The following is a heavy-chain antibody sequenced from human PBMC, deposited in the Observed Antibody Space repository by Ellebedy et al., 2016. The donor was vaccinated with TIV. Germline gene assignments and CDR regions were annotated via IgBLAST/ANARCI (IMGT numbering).Heavy chain of an antibody. J-gene: IGHJ4*02. V-gene: IGHV1-8*01. D-gene: IGHD3-10*01. CDR3: ARDLRFGQY. CDR2: MNPNSGNT. CDR1: GYTFTSYD. Sequence: ASVKVSCXASGYTFTSYDINWVRQATGQGLEWMGWMNPNSGNTGYAQKFQGRVTMTRDTSTSTVYMELSSLRSEDTAVYYCARDLRFGQYWGQGTLVTVSS.